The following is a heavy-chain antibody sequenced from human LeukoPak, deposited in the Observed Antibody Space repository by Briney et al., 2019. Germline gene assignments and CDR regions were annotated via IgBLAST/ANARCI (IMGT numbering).Heavy chain of an antibody. D-gene: IGHD3-22*01. Sequence: SETLSLTCAVYGGSFSGYYWSWIRQPPGKGLEWIGEINHSGSTNYNPSLKSRVTISVDTSKNQFSLKLSSVTAADTAVYYCARDARAYYDSSGYSDYWGQGTLVTVSS. V-gene: IGHV4-34*01. J-gene: IGHJ4*02. CDR1: GGSFSGYY. CDR3: ARDARAYYDSSGYSDY. CDR2: INHSGST.